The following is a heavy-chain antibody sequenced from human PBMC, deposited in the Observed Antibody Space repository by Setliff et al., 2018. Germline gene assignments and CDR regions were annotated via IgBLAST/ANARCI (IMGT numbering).Heavy chain of an antibody. CDR3: ARDKPEGYNFWSGYLGGGLMDV. CDR2: IYYSGST. D-gene: IGHD3-3*01. CDR1: GGSISSSSYY. J-gene: IGHJ6*02. V-gene: IGHV4-39*07. Sequence: SETLSLTCTVSGGSISSSSYYWGWIRQPPGKGLEWIGSIYYSGSTYYNPSLKSRVTISVDTPKNQFSLKLSSVTAADTAVYYCARDKPEGYNFWSGYLGGGLMDVWGQGTTVTVS.